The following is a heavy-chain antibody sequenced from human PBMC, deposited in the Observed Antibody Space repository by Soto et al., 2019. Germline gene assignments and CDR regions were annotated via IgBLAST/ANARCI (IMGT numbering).Heavy chain of an antibody. Sequence: ASLKVSCKASGYTFTGYYMHWVRQAPGQGLEWMGWINPNSGGTNYAQKFQGWVTMTRDTSISTAYMELSRLRSDDTAVYYCARVVTIFGVVIMNYGMDVWGQGTTVTVSS. J-gene: IGHJ6*02. V-gene: IGHV1-2*04. CDR2: INPNSGGT. CDR3: ARVVTIFGVVIMNYGMDV. D-gene: IGHD3-3*01. CDR1: GYTFTGYY.